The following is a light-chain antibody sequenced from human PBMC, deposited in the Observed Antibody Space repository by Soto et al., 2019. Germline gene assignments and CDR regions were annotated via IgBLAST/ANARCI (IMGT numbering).Light chain of an antibody. J-gene: IGKJ1*01. CDR3: QQYNSYRT. Sequence: DIPMTQSPSTLSASVGDRVTITCRASQSISWWLAWYQQKPGKAPKLLIYKASSLESGVPSRFSGIGSGTEFTLTISCLQPDDFATYYCQQYNSYRTFGQGTKVEIK. CDR1: QSISWW. V-gene: IGKV1-5*03. CDR2: KAS.